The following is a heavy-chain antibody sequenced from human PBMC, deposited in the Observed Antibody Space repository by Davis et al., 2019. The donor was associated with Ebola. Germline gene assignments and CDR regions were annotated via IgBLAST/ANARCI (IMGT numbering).Heavy chain of an antibody. Sequence: GESLKISCAASGFTFSNYAMSWVRQAPGGGLEWVAGISVTGADIKYADSVSGRFSISRDDSKNTLYLQMDSLRAEDTAVFYCAEGGTNNFLGANWGQGTLVTVSS. CDR1: GFTFSNYA. CDR3: AEGGTNNFLGAN. CDR2: ISVTGADI. J-gene: IGHJ4*02. V-gene: IGHV3-23*01. D-gene: IGHD2-8*01.